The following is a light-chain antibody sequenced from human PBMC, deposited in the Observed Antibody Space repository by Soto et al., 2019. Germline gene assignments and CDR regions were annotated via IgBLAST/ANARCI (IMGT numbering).Light chain of an antibody. J-gene: IGKJ1*01. V-gene: IGKV3-15*01. CDR1: QSVSXN. CDR3: QQYNNWPGT. Sequence: EIVMTQSPATLSVSPGERATLSCRASQSVSXNLAWYQQKPGQAPRLLIYGASTRATGIPARFSGSGSGTEFTLTISSLQSEDFAVYYCQQYNNWPGTFGQGTKVEIK. CDR2: GAS.